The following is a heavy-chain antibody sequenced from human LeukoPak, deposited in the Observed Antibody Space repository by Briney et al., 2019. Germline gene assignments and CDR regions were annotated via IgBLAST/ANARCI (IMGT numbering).Heavy chain of an antibody. Sequence: ASVKVSCKASGYTFTGYYIHWVRQAPGQGLEWMGWISAYNGNTNYAQKLQGRVTMTTDTSTSTAYMELRSLRSDDTAVYYCARDPENYYDSSGYYSRGAFDIWGQGTMVTVSS. J-gene: IGHJ3*02. V-gene: IGHV1-18*04. D-gene: IGHD3-22*01. CDR1: GYTFTGYY. CDR2: ISAYNGNT. CDR3: ARDPENYYDSSGYYSRGAFDI.